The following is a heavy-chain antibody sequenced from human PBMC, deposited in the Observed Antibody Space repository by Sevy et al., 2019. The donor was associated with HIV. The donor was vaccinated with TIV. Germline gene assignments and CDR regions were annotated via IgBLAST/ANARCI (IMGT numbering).Heavy chain of an antibody. D-gene: IGHD3-16*01. Sequence: GGSLRLSCAASGFTVSSNYMSWVRQAPGKGLEWFSVIYSGGSTYYADSVKGRFTISRDNSKNTLYLQMNSLRAEDTAVYYCARENRGYFDYWGHGTLVTVSS. CDR3: ARENRGYFDY. J-gene: IGHJ4*01. V-gene: IGHV3-53*01. CDR2: IYSGGST. CDR1: GFTVSSNY.